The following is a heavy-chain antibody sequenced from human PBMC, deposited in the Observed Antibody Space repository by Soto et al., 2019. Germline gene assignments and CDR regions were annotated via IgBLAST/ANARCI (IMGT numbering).Heavy chain of an antibody. CDR1: GGSFSGYY. CDR3: ALPSRVRGVINDWRYFDY. D-gene: IGHD3-10*01. J-gene: IGHJ4*02. V-gene: IGHV4-34*01. CDR2: INHSGST. Sequence: SETLSLTCAVYGGSFSGYYWSWIRQPPGKGLEWIGEINHSGSTNYNPSLKSRDTISVDTSKNQLSLKLSSVTAADTAVYYCALPSRVRGVINDWRYFDYWGRGTLVTGSS.